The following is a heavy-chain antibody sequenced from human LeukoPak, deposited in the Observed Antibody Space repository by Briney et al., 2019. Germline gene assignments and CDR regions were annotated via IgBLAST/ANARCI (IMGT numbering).Heavy chain of an antibody. J-gene: IGHJ6*03. Sequence: GGSQRLSCAASGFTFSDYYMSWIRQAPGKGLEWVSYISSSGSTIYYADSVKGRFTISRDNAKNSLYLQMNSLRAEDTAVYYCARGVDYYDSSGYYSGRGMDVWGKGTRSPSP. V-gene: IGHV3-11*01. CDR3: ARGVDYYDSSGYYSGRGMDV. CDR1: GFTFSDYY. CDR2: ISSSGSTI. D-gene: IGHD3-22*01.